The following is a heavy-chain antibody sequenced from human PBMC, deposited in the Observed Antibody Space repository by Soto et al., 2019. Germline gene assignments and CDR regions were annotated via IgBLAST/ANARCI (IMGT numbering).Heavy chain of an antibody. CDR1: VFICSSYD. CDR2: ILVDGRT. V-gene: IGHV3-23*01. D-gene: IGHD2-8*02. CDR3: AKATATGGGAFDI. J-gene: IGHJ3*02. Sequence: VGSLRLSCASSVFICSSYDMSCVRQAPGKGLEWVSTILVDGRTFYVDSVKGRFTISRDSSQNTVYLQMNSLTAGDTALYYCAKATATGGGAFDICGQGTMVNVSS.